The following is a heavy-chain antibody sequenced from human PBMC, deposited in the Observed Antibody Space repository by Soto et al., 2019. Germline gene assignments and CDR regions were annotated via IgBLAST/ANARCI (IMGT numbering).Heavy chain of an antibody. V-gene: IGHV1-3*01. Sequence: GASVKVSCKASGYTFTSYAMHWVRQAPGQRLEWMGWINAGNGNTKYSQKFQGRVTITRDTSASTAYMELSSLRSEDTAVYYCARAGYSSSWYYYYMDVWGKGTTVTVSS. CDR2: INAGNGNT. J-gene: IGHJ6*03. CDR3: ARAGYSSSWYYYYMDV. D-gene: IGHD6-13*01. CDR1: GYTFTSYA.